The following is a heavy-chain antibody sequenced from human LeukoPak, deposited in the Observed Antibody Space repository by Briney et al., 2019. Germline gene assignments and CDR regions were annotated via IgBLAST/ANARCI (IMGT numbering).Heavy chain of an antibody. V-gene: IGHV3-23*01. CDR2: ISGSGGRT. CDR1: GFTVSIKY. Sequence: GGSLRLSCAASGFTVSIKYMSWVRQAPGKGLEWVSTISGSGGRTYYADSVKGRFTISRDNSKNTLCLQMNSLRAEDTAVYYCARESGSYTPKYDSWGQGTLVTVSS. J-gene: IGHJ4*02. D-gene: IGHD1-26*01. CDR3: ARESGSYTPKYDS.